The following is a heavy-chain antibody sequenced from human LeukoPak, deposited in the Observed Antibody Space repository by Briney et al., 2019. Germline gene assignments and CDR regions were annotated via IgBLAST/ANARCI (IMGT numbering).Heavy chain of an antibody. CDR3: ARGLGLGRYFDY. Sequence: ASVKVSCKASGYTFTSYGISWVRQAPGQGLEWMGWINPNSGGTNYAQEFQGRVTMTRDTSISTAYMELSRLRSDDTAVYYCARGLGLGRYFDYWGQGTLVTVSS. V-gene: IGHV1-2*02. J-gene: IGHJ4*02. D-gene: IGHD7-27*01. CDR2: INPNSGGT. CDR1: GYTFTSYG.